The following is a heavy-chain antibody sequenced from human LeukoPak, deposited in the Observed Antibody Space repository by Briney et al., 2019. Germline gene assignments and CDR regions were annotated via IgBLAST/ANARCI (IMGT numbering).Heavy chain of an antibody. V-gene: IGHV1-69*04. CDR2: IIPILGIA. CDR3: ARDHGGPYDAFDI. J-gene: IGHJ3*02. Sequence: GASVKVSCKASGGTFSSYTISWVRQAPGQGIEWMGRIIPILGIANYAQKFQGRVTITADKSTSTAYMELSSLRSEDTAVYYCARDHGGPYDAFDIWGQGTMVTVSS. D-gene: IGHD4-23*01. CDR1: GGTFSSYT.